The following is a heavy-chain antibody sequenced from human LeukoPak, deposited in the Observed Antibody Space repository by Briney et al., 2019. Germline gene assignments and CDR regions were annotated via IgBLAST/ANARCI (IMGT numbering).Heavy chain of an antibody. CDR1: GGSFSGYY. CDR2: INHSGST. CDR3: ARGWRSTGYNWFDP. D-gene: IGHD5/OR15-5a*01. J-gene: IGHJ5*02. Sequence: SETLSLTCAVYGGSFSGYYWGWIRQPPGKGLEWIGEINHSGSTNYNPSLKSRDTISVDTSKNQFSLKLSSVTAADTAVYYCARGWRSTGYNWFDPWGQGTLVTVSS. V-gene: IGHV4-34*01.